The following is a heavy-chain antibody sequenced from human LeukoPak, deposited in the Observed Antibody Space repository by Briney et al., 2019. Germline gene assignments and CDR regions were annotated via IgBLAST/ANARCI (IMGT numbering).Heavy chain of an antibody. Sequence: SQTLSLTCTVSGGSISSGGYYWSWIRQHPGKGLEWIGYIYYSRSTYYNPSLKSRVTISVDTSKNQFSLKLSSVTAADTAVYYCARDMVTPGGYYYYGMDVWGQGTTVTVSS. V-gene: IGHV4-31*03. J-gene: IGHJ6*02. CDR2: IYYSRST. D-gene: IGHD4-23*01. CDR3: ARDMVTPGGYYYYGMDV. CDR1: GGSISSGGYY.